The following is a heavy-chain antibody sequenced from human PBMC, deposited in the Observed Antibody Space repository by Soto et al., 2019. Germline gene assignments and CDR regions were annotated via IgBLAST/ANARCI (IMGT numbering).Heavy chain of an antibody. D-gene: IGHD2-2*01. CDR2: IKRKIDGGTT. Sequence: EVQLVESGGGLVKPGGSLRLSCAASGFAFTDVWMTWVRQAPGKGLEWVGRIKRKIDGGTTDYAAPVKGRFSISRDDSKNTVFLQMNSLKSEDTAVYYCSVDAQCSSNTCPGAFAIWGQGTMVTVSS. J-gene: IGHJ3*02. V-gene: IGHV3-15*01. CDR3: SVDAQCSSNTCPGAFAI. CDR1: GFAFTDVW.